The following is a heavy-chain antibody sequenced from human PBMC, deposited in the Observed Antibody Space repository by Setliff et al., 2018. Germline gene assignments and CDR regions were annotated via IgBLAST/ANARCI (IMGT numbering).Heavy chain of an antibody. J-gene: IGHJ5*02. CDR2: INHSGST. Sequence: SETLSLTCAVYGGSFSGYYWSWIRQPPGKGLEWIGEINHSGSTNYNPSLKSRVTISVDTSKNQFSLKLSSVTAAATAVYYCARGKNGSRQLVVLGWFDPWGQGTLVTVSS. V-gene: IGHV4-34*01. D-gene: IGHD3-22*01. CDR3: ARGKNGSRQLVVLGWFDP. CDR1: GGSFSGYY.